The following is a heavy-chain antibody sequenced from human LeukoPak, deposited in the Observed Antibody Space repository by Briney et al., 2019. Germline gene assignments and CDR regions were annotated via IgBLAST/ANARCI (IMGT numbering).Heavy chain of an antibody. D-gene: IGHD3-16*01. Sequence: PGGSLRLSCAASGFTFSDYYMSWIRQPPGKGLEWIGEINHSGSTNYNPSLKSRVTISVDTSKNQFSLKLSSVTAADTAVYYCARQYYDYVWGTHPYYFDYWGQGTLVTVSS. CDR2: INHSGST. V-gene: IGHV4-34*01. CDR1: GFTFSDYY. J-gene: IGHJ4*02. CDR3: ARQYYDYVWGTHPYYFDY.